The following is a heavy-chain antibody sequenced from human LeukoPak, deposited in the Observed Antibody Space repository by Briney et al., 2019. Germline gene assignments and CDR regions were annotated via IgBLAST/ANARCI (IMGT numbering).Heavy chain of an antibody. J-gene: IGHJ5*02. CDR2: INPNSGGT. V-gene: IGHV1-2*02. D-gene: IGHD3-10*01. CDR3: ARVATMVRGVIRSGVDWFDP. CDR1: GYTFTGYY. Sequence: ASVKVSCKASGYTFTGYYMHWVRQAPGQGLEWMGWINPNSGGTNYAQKFQGRVTMTRDTSISTAYMELSRLRSDDTAVYYCARVATMVRGVIRSGVDWFDPWGQGTLVTVSS.